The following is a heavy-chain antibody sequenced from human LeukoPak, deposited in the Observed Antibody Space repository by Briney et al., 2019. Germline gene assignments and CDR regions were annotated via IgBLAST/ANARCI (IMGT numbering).Heavy chain of an antibody. CDR1: GFTFSSYA. Sequence: GGSLRLSCAASGFTFSSYAMSWVRQAPGKGLEWVSTISGSGGNTYYADSVKGRFTISRDNSKNTLYLQMNSLRAEDTAVYYCAKTGYDYVWGSYHYHFDYWGQGTLVTVSS. J-gene: IGHJ4*02. D-gene: IGHD3-16*02. CDR3: AKTGYDYVWGSYHYHFDY. CDR2: ISGSGGNT. V-gene: IGHV3-23*01.